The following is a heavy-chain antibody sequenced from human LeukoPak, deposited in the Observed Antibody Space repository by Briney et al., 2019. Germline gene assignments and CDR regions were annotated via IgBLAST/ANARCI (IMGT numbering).Heavy chain of an antibody. D-gene: IGHD2-2*01. J-gene: IGHJ4*02. Sequence: SQTLSLTCTVSGGSISGYYWSWIRQLPGKGLEWIGPTYYSGSTYYNPSLKSRVTISVDTSRNQFSLKLSSVTAADTAVYYCARAYCSSASCAKLGYFDYWGQGTLVTVSS. CDR1: GGSISGYY. CDR2: TYYSGST. V-gene: IGHV4-59*05. CDR3: ARAYCSSASCAKLGYFDY.